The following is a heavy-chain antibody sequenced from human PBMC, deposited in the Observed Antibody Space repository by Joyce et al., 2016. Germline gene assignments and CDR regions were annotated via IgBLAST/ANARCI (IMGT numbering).Heavy chain of an antibody. J-gene: IGHJ3*01. CDR1: GYTFSDYY. V-gene: IGHV1-69-2*01. D-gene: IGHD5-12*01. CDR2: IEPEDGGT. Sequence: EFHLLQSGPEVKKPGTTVTISCEISGYTFSDYYMQWVRQAPGKGLEWMGLIEPEDGGTLSAEEFLGRLTITADSAVYYCTTGAQHPHIVAPTTSSSDAFHFWGQGTLVTVSS. CDR3: DAFHF.